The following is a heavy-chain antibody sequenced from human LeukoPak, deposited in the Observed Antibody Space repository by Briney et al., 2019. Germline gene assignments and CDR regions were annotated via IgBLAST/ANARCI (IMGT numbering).Heavy chain of an antibody. V-gene: IGHV2-5*01. Sequence: SGPTLVNPTQTLTLTCTFSGFSLSTSGVGVAWNRQPPGKALEWLALIYGNDDKRYSPSLKSRLTITKDTSENRVVLTMTDMDPVGTATYYCVHDIPGREGFQHWGQGTLVTVSS. CDR3: VHDIPGREGFQH. CDR2: IYGNDDK. CDR1: GFSLSTSGVG. J-gene: IGHJ1*01. D-gene: IGHD2-2*01.